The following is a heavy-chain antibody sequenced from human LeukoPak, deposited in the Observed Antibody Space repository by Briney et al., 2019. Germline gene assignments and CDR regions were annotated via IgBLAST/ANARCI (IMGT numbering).Heavy chain of an antibody. CDR3: ARVGYDSSGYLYWITGESYYYYYYMDG. J-gene: IGHJ6*03. V-gene: IGHV3-7*01. CDR1: GFTFSSYW. D-gene: IGHD3-22*01. Sequence: GGSLRLSCAASGFTFSSYWMSWVRQAPGKGLEWVANIKQDGSEKYYVDSVKGRFTIYRDNAKNSLYLQMNSLRAEDTAVYYCARVGYDSSGYLYWITGESYYYYYYMDGWGKGTTVTVSS. CDR2: IKQDGSEK.